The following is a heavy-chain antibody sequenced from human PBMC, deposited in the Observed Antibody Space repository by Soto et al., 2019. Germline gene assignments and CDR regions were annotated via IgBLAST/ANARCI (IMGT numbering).Heavy chain of an antibody. CDR1: GFTFSSYA. J-gene: IGHJ4*02. D-gene: IGHD3-3*01. Sequence: PGGSLRLSCAASGFTFSSYAMTWVRQAPGQGLKWVSTISGNGGYTYYSDSVRGRFTISRDNSKKTLYLQMDSLRADDTAVFYCAKGKANTVFGVDALFDYWGQGTQVTVSS. CDR2: ISGNGGYT. CDR3: AKGKANTVFGVDALFDY. V-gene: IGHV3-23*01.